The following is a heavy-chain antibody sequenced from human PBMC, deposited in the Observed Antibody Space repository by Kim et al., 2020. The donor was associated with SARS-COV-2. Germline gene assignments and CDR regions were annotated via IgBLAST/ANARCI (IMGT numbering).Heavy chain of an antibody. CDR1: GFTFSSYA. J-gene: IGHJ6*02. D-gene: IGHD6-13*01. Sequence: GGSLRLSCAASGFTFSSYAMSWVRQAPGKGLEWVSAISGSGGSTYYADSVKGRFTISRDNSKNTLYLQMNSLRAEDTAVYYCAKVWGSSSWYRDDLYYYGMDVWGQGTTVTVSS. CDR3: AKVWGSSSWYRDDLYYYGMDV. CDR2: ISGSGGST. V-gene: IGHV3-23*01.